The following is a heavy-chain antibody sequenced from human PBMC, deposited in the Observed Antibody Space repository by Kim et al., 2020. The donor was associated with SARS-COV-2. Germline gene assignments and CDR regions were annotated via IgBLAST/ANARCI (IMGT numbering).Heavy chain of an antibody. D-gene: IGHD4-17*01. J-gene: IGHJ3*02. V-gene: IGHV3-48*02. CDR3: AREGVYGDYVGSALAFDI. CDR2: ISSSSSTI. Sequence: GGSLRLSCAASGFTFSSYSMNWVRQAPGKGLEWVSYISSSSSTIYYADSVKGRFTISRDNAKNSLYLQMNSLRDEDTAVYYCAREGVYGDYVGSALAFDIWGQGTMVTVSS. CDR1: GFTFSSYS.